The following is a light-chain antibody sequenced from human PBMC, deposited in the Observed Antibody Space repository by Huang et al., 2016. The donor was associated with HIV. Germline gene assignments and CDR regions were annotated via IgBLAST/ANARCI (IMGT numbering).Light chain of an antibody. Sequence: ERVMTQSPVTRSVSPGERATFSCRASQSISSKLAWYQQKPGQAPRLLIYGASTRATGIPARFSGSVSGTEFTLTISSLQSEDFAVYYCQQYNNWPFTFGPGTRVDIK. CDR1: QSISSK. CDR3: QQYNNWPFT. CDR2: GAS. V-gene: IGKV3-15*01. J-gene: IGKJ3*01.